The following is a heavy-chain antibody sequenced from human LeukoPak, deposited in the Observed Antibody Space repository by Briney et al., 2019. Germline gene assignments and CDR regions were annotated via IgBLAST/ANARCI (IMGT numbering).Heavy chain of an antibody. V-gene: IGHV1-8*03. J-gene: IGHJ4*02. CDR3: ARAPSKRGCSGDSCYLGEFDY. Sequence: GASVKVSCKASGYTFNSYDINWVRQATGQGLEWMGWTNPNSGNTGYAQKFQGRVTITRNTSISTAYMELSSLRSEDTAVYYCARAPSKRGCSGDSCYLGEFDYWGQGTLVTVSS. CDR2: TNPNSGNT. D-gene: IGHD2-15*01. CDR1: GYTFNSYD.